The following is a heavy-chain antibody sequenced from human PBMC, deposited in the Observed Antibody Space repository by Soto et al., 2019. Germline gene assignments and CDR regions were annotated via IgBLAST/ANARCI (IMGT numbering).Heavy chain of an antibody. D-gene: IGHD5-18*01. V-gene: IGHV3-23*01. Sequence: EEQLLESGGGLVQPGGSLRLSCAATGFNFGSYAMGWVRQAPGKGLGWVSGVSGSGSSPYYADSVKGRLTISKDKYKNTMYLDLNNLSSEDTAVYFCVKGKESGYRGAFDSWGQGTMVTVSS. J-gene: IGHJ4*02. CDR1: GFNFGSYA. CDR3: VKGKESGYRGAFDS. CDR2: VSGSGSSP.